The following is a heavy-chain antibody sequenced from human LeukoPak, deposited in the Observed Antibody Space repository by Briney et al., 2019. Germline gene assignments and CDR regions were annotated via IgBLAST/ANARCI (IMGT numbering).Heavy chain of an antibody. CDR3: ASEYCSGGSCSGFDY. J-gene: IGHJ4*02. D-gene: IGHD2-15*01. Sequence: PGGFLRLSCAASGFTFSSYSMNWVRQAPAKGLEWVSYISSSSGTIHYADSVKGRFTISRDNAKRSMYLQMNSLRAEDTAVYYCASEYCSGGSCSGFDYWGQGILVTVSS. CDR2: ISSSSGTI. CDR1: GFTFSSYS. V-gene: IGHV3-48*01.